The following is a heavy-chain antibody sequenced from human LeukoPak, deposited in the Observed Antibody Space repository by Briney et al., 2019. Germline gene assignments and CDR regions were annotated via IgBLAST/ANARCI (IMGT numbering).Heavy chain of an antibody. CDR3: ARAQWLANWFDP. CDR2: INHSGST. Sequence: PSETLSLTCTVSGYSISSGYYWSWIRQPPGKGLEWIGEINHSGSTNYNPSLKSRVTISVDTSKNQFSLKLSSVTAADTAVYYCARAQWLANWFDPWGQGTLVTVSS. D-gene: IGHD6-19*01. J-gene: IGHJ5*02. V-gene: IGHV4-38-2*02. CDR1: GYSISSGYY.